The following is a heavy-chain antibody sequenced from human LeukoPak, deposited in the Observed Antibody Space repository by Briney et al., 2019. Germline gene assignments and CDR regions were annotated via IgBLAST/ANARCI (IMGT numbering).Heavy chain of an antibody. CDR3: ARDQVVVVPAAMETYYYYGMDV. V-gene: IGHV1-2*04. D-gene: IGHD2-2*01. J-gene: IGHJ6*02. Sequence: ASVKVSCKASGGTFSSYAISWVRQAPGQGLEWMGWINPNSGGTNYAQKFQGWVTMTRDTSISTAYMELSRLRSDDTAVYYCARDQVVVVPAAMETYYYYGMDVWAKGPRSPSP. CDR1: GGTFSSYA. CDR2: INPNSGGT.